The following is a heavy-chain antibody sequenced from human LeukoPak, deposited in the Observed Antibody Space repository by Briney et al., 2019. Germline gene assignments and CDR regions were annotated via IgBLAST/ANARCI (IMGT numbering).Heavy chain of an antibody. J-gene: IGHJ4*02. CDR3: ARAKDIVVVVAATGFDY. V-gene: IGHV3-7*01. Sequence: GGSLRLSCAASGFTFSSYSMNWVRQAPGKGLEWVASINQDGSDKYYVESVKGRFTISRDNGKNSLYLQMNSLRAEDTAVYYCARAKDIVVVVAATGFDYWGQGALVTVSS. CDR1: GFTFSSYS. CDR2: INQDGSDK. D-gene: IGHD2-15*01.